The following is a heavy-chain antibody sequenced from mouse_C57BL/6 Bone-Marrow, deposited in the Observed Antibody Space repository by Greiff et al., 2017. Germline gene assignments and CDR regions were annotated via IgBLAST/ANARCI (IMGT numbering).Heavy chain of an antibody. Sequence: QVQLQQPGAELVKPGASVKLSCKASGYTFTSYWMQWVKQRPGQGLEWIGEIDPSDSYTNNAHKFKGKATLTVDTSPSTAYMLLSSLTSEDSAVYNCARGGNYEYYYAMDYWGQRASVTVSS. V-gene: IGHV1-50*01. J-gene: IGHJ4*01. D-gene: IGHD2-1*01. CDR2: IDPSDSYT. CDR3: ARGGNYEYYYAMDY. CDR1: GYTFTSYW.